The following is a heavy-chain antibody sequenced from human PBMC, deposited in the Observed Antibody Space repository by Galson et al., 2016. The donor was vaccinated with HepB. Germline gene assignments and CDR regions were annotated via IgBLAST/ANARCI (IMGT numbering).Heavy chain of an antibody. D-gene: IGHD4/OR15-4a*01. J-gene: IGHJ3*02. V-gene: IGHV5-51*01. CDR1: GYTFTIYW. Sequence: QSGAEVIKPGESLKISCKGSGYTFTIYWIAWVRQMPGKGLEWMGIIYPGDSQTIYSPSFQGPVTISVDKSISTAYLQWSDLTASDTAMYYCARRTYGAPFDIWGQGTMVTVSS. CDR2: IYPGDSQT. CDR3: ARRTYGAPFDI.